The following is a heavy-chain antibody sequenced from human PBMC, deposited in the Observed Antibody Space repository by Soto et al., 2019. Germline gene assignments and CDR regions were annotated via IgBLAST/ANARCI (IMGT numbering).Heavy chain of an antibody. CDR2: INPSGGST. V-gene: IGHV1-46*01. CDR3: TRLVGAAPYFDY. D-gene: IGHD1-26*01. CDR1: GYTFTSYY. J-gene: IGHJ4*02. Sequence: QVQLVQSGAEVKKPGASVKVSCKASGYTFTSYYMHWVRQAPGQGLEWMGIINPSGGSTSYAQKFQGRVTMTRDTSTSTVYMELSSLRSEDTAVYYCTRLVGAAPYFDYWGQGTLVTGSS.